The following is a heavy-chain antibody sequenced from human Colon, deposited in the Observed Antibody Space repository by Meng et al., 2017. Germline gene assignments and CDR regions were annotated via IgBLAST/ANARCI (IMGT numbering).Heavy chain of an antibody. V-gene: IGHV3-21*01. D-gene: IGHD2-21*02. Sequence: GESLKISCAASGYIFSNYPMNWVRQAPGKGLEWVSAINNRGSYRYYADSVKGRFTISRDNTKNSVDLQMSSLRDEDTAVYYCVREQTYCGGDCYSGPQAFDVWGRGTMVTVSS. J-gene: IGHJ3*01. CDR2: INNRGSYR. CDR3: VREQTYCGGDCYSGPQAFDV. CDR1: GYIFSNYP.